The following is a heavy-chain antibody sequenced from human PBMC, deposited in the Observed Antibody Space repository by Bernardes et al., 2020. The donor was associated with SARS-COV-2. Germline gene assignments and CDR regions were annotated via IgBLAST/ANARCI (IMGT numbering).Heavy chain of an antibody. V-gene: IGHV5-10-1*01. J-gene: IGHJ4*02. CDR1: GYSLTSHW. Sequence: GGFRKTPRNGAGYSLTSHWISWVRPIPGKGLEWMGRLDPSDSYTNYSPSFQGHVTISADKSISTAYLQWSSLKASDTDMYYCARVAGAAGPFDYWGQGTLVTVSS. CDR2: LDPSDSYT. D-gene: IGHD6-13*01. CDR3: ARVAGAAGPFDY.